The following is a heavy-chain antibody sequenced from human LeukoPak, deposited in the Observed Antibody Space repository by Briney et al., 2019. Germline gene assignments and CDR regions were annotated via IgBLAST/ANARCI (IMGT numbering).Heavy chain of an antibody. D-gene: IGHD6-19*01. Sequence: PGESLKISCKGSGYSFTNYWIGWVRQMSGKGLEWMGIIYPGDSDTRYSPPFQGQVTISADKSIITAYLQWSSLKASDTAMYYCARTGYSSGWYGGFDIWGQGTLVTVSS. J-gene: IGHJ3*02. V-gene: IGHV5-51*01. CDR2: IYPGDSDT. CDR1: GYSFTNYW. CDR3: ARTGYSSGWYGGFDI.